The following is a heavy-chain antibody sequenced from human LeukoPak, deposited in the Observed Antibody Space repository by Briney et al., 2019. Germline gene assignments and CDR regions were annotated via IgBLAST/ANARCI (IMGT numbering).Heavy chain of an antibody. CDR3: ARDHRYAFDN. Sequence: PGGSLRLSCAASGFTFSSYAMHWVRQAPGKGLEWVAVISYDGSNKYYADSVKGRFTISRDNSKNTLYLQMNSLRAEDTAVYYCARDHRYAFDNWGHGTLVTVSS. J-gene: IGHJ4*01. V-gene: IGHV3-30*01. CDR1: GFTFSSYA. CDR2: ISYDGSNK. D-gene: IGHD5-12*01.